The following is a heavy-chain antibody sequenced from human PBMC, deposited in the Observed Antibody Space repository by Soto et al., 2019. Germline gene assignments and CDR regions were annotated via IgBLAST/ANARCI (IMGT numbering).Heavy chain of an antibody. Sequence: PGGSLRLSCAASGFSFSDFAMTWVRQAPGKGLEWVSVISASAGSTYYADSVKGRFTISRDNSKNTLYLQMNSLRVEDTAVYYCARRDGYKIYDAFDIWGQGTMVTVSS. CDR2: ISASAGST. V-gene: IGHV3-23*01. J-gene: IGHJ3*02. CDR1: GFSFSDFA. CDR3: ARRDGYKIYDAFDI. D-gene: IGHD5-12*01.